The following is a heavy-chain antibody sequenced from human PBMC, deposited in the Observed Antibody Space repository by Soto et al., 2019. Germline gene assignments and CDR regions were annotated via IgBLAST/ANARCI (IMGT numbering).Heavy chain of an antibody. V-gene: IGHV4-59*01. CDR1: GDSISSYY. CDR2: IYYSGST. J-gene: IGHJ5*02. D-gene: IGHD3-9*01. CDR3: ARVGLYFDRYNWFDP. Sequence: SETLSLTCSVSGDSISSYYWSWIRQPPGKGLEWIGYIYYSGSTNYNPSLKSRVTISVDTSKNQFSLKLSSVTAADTAVYYCARVGLYFDRYNWFDPWGQGTLVTVSS.